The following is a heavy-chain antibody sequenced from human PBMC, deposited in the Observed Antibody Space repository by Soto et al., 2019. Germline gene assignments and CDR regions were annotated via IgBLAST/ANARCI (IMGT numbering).Heavy chain of an antibody. Sequence: SETLSLTCTVSGGSISSSSYYWGWIRQPPGKGLEWIGSIYYSGSTYYNPSLKSRVTISVDTSKNQFSLKLSSVTAADTAVYYCARPRPDIVVVPAEGPHYYYYMDVWGKGTTVTVSS. CDR2: IYYSGST. J-gene: IGHJ6*03. D-gene: IGHD2-2*01. V-gene: IGHV4-39*01. CDR3: ARPRPDIVVVPAEGPHYYYYMDV. CDR1: GGSISSSSYY.